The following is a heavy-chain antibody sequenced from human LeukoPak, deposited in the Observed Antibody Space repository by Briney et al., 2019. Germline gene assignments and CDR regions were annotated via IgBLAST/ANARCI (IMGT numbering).Heavy chain of an antibody. CDR1: GYTFTGYY. CDR2: INPNSGGT. D-gene: IGHD2-2*01. CDR3: ARALDILVVPGADNWLDP. Sequence: ASVKVSCKASGYTFTGYYMHWVRQAPGQGLEWMGWINPNSGGTNYAQKFQGRVTINADESTDTANMELSSLRSEDTAVYYCARALDILVVPGADNWLDPWGQGTLVTVSS. V-gene: IGHV1-2*02. J-gene: IGHJ5*02.